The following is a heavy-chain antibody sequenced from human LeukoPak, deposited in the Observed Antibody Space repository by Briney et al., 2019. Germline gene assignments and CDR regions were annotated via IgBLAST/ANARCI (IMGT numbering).Heavy chain of an antibody. D-gene: IGHD3-10*01. CDR3: ARTSDTYGSGSYHDY. CDR1: GGSISSGSYY. Sequence: SETLSLTCTVSGGSISSGSYYWSWIRQPPGKGLEWIGYIYYSGSTNYNPSLKSRVTISVDTSKNQFSLKLSSVTAADTAVYYCARTSDTYGSGSYHDYWGQGTLVTVSS. CDR2: IYYSGST. J-gene: IGHJ4*02. V-gene: IGHV4-61*01.